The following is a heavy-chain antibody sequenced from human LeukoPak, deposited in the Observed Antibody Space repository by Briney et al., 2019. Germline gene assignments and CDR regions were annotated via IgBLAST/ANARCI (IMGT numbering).Heavy chain of an antibody. CDR1: GGSFSGYY. Sequence: SETLSLTCAVYGGSFSGYYWSWIRQPPGKGLEWIGEINHSGSTNYNPSLKSRVTISVDTSKNQFSLKLSSVTAADTAVYYCARGLDGDSFYYYYYMDVWGKGTTVTVSS. D-gene: IGHD4-17*01. V-gene: IGHV4-34*01. CDR2: INHSGST. J-gene: IGHJ6*03. CDR3: ARGLDGDSFYYYYYMDV.